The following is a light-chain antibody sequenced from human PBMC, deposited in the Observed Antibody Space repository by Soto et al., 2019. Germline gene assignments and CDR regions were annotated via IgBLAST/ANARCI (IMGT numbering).Light chain of an antibody. J-gene: IGLJ2*01. CDR1: SSDVGGYNY. V-gene: IGLV2-11*01. CDR2: DVS. CDR3: CSHAGSFTLV. Sequence: QSALTQPRSVSGSPGQSVTISFTGTSSDVGGYNYVSWYQKYPGKAPRLMIYDVSKRPSGVPDRFSGSKSGNTASLTISGLQAEDEADYYCCSHAGSFTLVFGGGTKLTVL.